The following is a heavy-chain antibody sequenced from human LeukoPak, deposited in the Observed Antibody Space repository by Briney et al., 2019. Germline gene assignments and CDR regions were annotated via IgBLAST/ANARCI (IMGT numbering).Heavy chain of an antibody. J-gene: IGHJ4*02. CDR1: GFTFSSYS. CDR3: AKDRREVVTAIGDY. CDR2: ISWNSGSI. V-gene: IGHV3-9*01. Sequence: GGSLRLSCAASGFTFSSYSMNWVRQAPGKGLEWVSGISWNSGSIGYADSVKGRFTISRDNAKNSLYLQMNSLRAEDTALYYCAKDRREVVTAIGDYWGQGTLVTVSS. D-gene: IGHD2-21*02.